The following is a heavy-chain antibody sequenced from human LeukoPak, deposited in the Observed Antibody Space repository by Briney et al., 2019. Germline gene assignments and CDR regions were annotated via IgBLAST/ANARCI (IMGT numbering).Heavy chain of an antibody. CDR1: GYTFTRYY. CDR3: GRDGLYLSTHDY. V-gene: IGHV1-46*01. Sequence: ASVKVSCKASGYTFTRYYMHWVRQAPGQGLEGMGIINTSGGSTSYAQKFQGRVTMTRDMSTSTVYMELSSLRSEDTAVYYCGRDGLYLSTHDYWGQGTLVTVSS. J-gene: IGHJ4*02. CDR2: INTSGGST. D-gene: IGHD3-10*01.